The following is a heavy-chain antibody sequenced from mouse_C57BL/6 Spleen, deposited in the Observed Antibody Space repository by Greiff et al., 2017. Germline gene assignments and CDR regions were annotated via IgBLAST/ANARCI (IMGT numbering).Heavy chain of an antibody. CDR2: INPNYGTT. CDR3: ARSDDYGLGYFDD. J-gene: IGHJ2*01. D-gene: IGHD1-1*01. Sequence: VQLQQSGPELVQPGASVKISCKASGYSFTDYYMNWVKQSPGKSLEWIGVINPNYGTTSYNQKFKGKATLTVDQSSSTAYMQLNSLTSEDSAVYYCARSDDYGLGYFDDWGKGTTLTVSS. V-gene: IGHV1-39*01. CDR1: GYSFTDYY.